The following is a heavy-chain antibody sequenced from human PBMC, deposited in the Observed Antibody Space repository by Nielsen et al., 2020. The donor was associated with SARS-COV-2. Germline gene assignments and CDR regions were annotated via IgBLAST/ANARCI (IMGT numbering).Heavy chain of an antibody. CDR2: IYYSGST. D-gene: IGHD7-27*01. J-gene: IGHJ4*02. CDR1: GGSISSYY. Sequence: LRLSCTVSGGSISSYYWSWIRQPPGKGLEWIGYIYYSGSTNYNPSLKSRVTISVDTSKNQFSLKLSSVTAADTAVYYCARSNWGVIDYWGQGTLVTVSS. V-gene: IGHV4-59*01. CDR3: ARSNWGVIDY.